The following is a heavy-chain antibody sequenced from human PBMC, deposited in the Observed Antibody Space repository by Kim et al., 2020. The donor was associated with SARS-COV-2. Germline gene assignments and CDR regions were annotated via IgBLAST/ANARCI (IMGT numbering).Heavy chain of an antibody. J-gene: IGHJ4*02. CDR3: AKDHPRFSDSGWYYFDY. D-gene: IGHD6-19*01. CDR2: ISGSGGST. Sequence: GGSLRLSCAASGFTFSSYAMSWVRQAPGKGLEWVSAISGSGGSTYYADSVKGRFTISRDNSKNTLYLQMNSLRAEDTAVYYCAKDHPRFSDSGWYYFDYWGQGTLVTVSS. CDR1: GFTFSSYA. V-gene: IGHV3-23*01.